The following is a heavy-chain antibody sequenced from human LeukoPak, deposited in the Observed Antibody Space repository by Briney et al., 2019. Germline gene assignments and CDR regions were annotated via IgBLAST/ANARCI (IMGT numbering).Heavy chain of an antibody. CDR1: GFTFDDYD. J-gene: IGHJ4*02. V-gene: IGHV3-23*01. CDR2: ISGSGGST. D-gene: IGHD4-17*01. Sequence: PGGSLRLSCAASGFTFDDYDMSWVRQAPGKGLEWVSAISGSGGSTYYADSVKGRFTISRDNSKNTLYLQMNSLRAEDTAVYYCAKASLMGVTTGFDSWGQGTLVTVSS. CDR3: AKASLMGVTTGFDS.